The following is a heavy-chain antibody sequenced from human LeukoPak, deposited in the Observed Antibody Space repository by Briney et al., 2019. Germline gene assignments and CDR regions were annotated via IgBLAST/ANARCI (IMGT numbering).Heavy chain of an antibody. D-gene: IGHD5-12*01. V-gene: IGHV4-30-4*01. CDR1: GGSISSGDYY. CDR3: ARDLRNEWLRFGYWFDP. CDR2: IYYSGST. J-gene: IGHJ5*02. Sequence: SETLSLTCTVSGGSISSGDYYWRWIRQPPGKGLEWIGYIYYSGSTYYNPSLKSRVTISVDTSKNQFSLKLSSVTAADTAVYYCARDLRNEWLRFGYWFDPWGQGTLVTVSS.